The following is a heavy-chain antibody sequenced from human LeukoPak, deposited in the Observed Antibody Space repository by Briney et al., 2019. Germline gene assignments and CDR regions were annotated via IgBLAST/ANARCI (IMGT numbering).Heavy chain of an antibody. V-gene: IGHV4-39*01. CDR2: IYYSKNT. D-gene: IGHD5-18*01. Sequence: SETLSLTCTVSGGSISSSSAYWGWIRQPPRKGLEWIGSIYYSKNTYYNPSLKSRVTISADTSKNQFSLTLGSVSATDTAVYYCVSPRGFTYGYLDYWGQGTLVTVSS. J-gene: IGHJ4*02. CDR1: GGSISSSSAY. CDR3: VSPRGFTYGYLDY.